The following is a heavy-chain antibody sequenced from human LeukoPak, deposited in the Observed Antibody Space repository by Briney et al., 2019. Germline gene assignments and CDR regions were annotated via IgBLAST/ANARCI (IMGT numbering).Heavy chain of an antibody. V-gene: IGHV3-30*01. CDR1: GFTFSSYA. CDR2: TSYDGSNK. D-gene: IGHD2-15*01. Sequence: PGRSLRLSCAASGFTFSSYAMHWVRQAPGKGLEWVAVTSYDGSNKYYADSVKGRFTISRDNSKNTLYLQMNSLRAEDTAVYYCARAASAARYNWFDPWGQGTLVTVSS. J-gene: IGHJ5*02. CDR3: ARAASAARYNWFDP.